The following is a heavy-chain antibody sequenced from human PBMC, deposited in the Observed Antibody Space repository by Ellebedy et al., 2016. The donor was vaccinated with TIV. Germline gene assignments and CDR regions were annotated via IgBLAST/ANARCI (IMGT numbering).Heavy chain of an antibody. D-gene: IGHD4-17*01. CDR3: AHTVYGDYSVGWFDP. CDR2: IYSNDDK. J-gene: IGHJ5*02. CDR1: GFSFTTSREG. V-gene: IGHV2-5*01. Sequence: SGPTLVXPTQTLTLTCIFSGFSFTTSREGVGWIRQPPGKALDWLALIYSNDDKRYSPSLNSRLTITKDTSKKQVVLTMTNMDPADTATYYCAHTVYGDYSVGWFDPWGQGTLVTVSS.